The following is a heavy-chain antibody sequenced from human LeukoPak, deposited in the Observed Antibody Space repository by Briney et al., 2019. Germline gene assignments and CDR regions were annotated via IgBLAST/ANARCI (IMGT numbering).Heavy chain of an antibody. CDR1: GGSISSYY. V-gene: IGHV4-59*01. Sequence: SETLSLICTVSGGSISSYYWSWIRQPPGKGLEWIGYIYYSGSTNYNPSLKSRVTISVDTSKNQFSLKLSSVTAADTAVYYCARENPYGSSTSCHDYWGQGTLVTVSS. J-gene: IGHJ4*02. CDR3: ARENPYGSSTSCHDY. D-gene: IGHD2-2*01. CDR2: IYYSGST.